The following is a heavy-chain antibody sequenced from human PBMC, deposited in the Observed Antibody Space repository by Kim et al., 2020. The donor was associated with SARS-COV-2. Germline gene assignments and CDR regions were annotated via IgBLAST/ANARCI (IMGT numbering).Heavy chain of an antibody. CDR3: TTDRLRGVYGSGSYYKPTSFDY. V-gene: IGHV3-15*01. D-gene: IGHD3-10*01. CDR2: IKSKTDGGTT. J-gene: IGHJ4*02. Sequence: GGSLRLSCAASGFTFSNAWMSWVRQAPGKGLEWVGRIKSKTDGGTTDYAAPVKGRFTISRDDSKNTLYLQMNSLKTEDTAVYYCTTDRLRGVYGSGSYYKPTSFDYWGQGTLVTVSS. CDR1: GFTFSNAW.